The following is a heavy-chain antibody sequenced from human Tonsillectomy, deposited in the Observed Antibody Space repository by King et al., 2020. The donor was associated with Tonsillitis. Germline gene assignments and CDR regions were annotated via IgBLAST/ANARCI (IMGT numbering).Heavy chain of an antibody. J-gene: IGHJ3*02. CDR1: GFTFSDYY. Sequence: VQLVQSGGGLVKPGGSLRLSCAASGFTFSDYYMSWIRQAPGKGLEWVSYISSSSSFTNYADSVKGRFTISRDNAKNSLFLQMNSLRAEDTAVYYCAGAGQWLVQAFDIWGQGTMVTVPS. CDR2: ISSSSSFT. CDR3: AGAGQWLVQAFDI. V-gene: IGHV3-11*05. D-gene: IGHD6-19*01.